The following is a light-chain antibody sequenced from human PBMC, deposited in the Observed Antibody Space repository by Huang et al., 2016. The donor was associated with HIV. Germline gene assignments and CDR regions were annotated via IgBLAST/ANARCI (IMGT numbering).Light chain of an antibody. CDR3: QQYGSSPQT. CDR2: GAS. V-gene: IGKV3-20*01. J-gene: IGKJ1*01. Sequence: EIVLTQSPGTLSLSPGERATLSCWASQTVASSYLAWYQQRLGQAPRLLINGASSRAPGIPDRFSGSGSGTDSTLTISGLEPEDFAVYYCQQYGSSPQTFGQGTKVEIK. CDR1: QTVASSY.